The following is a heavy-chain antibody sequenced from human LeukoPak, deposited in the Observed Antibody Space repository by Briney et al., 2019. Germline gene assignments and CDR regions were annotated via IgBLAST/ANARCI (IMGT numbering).Heavy chain of an antibody. CDR1: GGSHSSYY. J-gene: IGHJ6*03. Sequence: PSETLSLTCTVSGGSHSSYYWSWIRQPAGKGLEWIGRIYTSGSTNYIPPPTSGVPMSVDTSKNQFSLKLSSVTAADTAVYYCVRDRGYSYARRRDYYYMDVWGKGTTVIASS. CDR2: IYTSGST. V-gene: IGHV4-4*07. D-gene: IGHD5-18*01. CDR3: VRDRGYSYARRRDYYYMDV.